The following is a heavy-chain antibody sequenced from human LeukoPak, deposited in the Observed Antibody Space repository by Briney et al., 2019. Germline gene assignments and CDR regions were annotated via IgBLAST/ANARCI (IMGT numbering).Heavy chain of an antibody. J-gene: IGHJ6*02. CDR1: GGTFSSYA. CDR2: ISAYNGNT. D-gene: IGHD6-6*01. Sequence: ASVKVSCKASGGTFSSYAISWVRQAPGQGLEWMGWISAYNGNTNYAQKLQGRVTMTTDTSTSTAYMELRSLRSDDTAVYYCARDQGSSSSMDVWGQGTTVTVSS. CDR3: ARDQGSSSSMDV. V-gene: IGHV1-18*01.